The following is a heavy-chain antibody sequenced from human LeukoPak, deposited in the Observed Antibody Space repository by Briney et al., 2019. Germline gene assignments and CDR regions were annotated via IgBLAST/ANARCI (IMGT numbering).Heavy chain of an antibody. Sequence: GGSLRLSCAASGFTFSSYSMNWVRQAPGKGLEWVSSISSSRSYIYYADSVKGRFTISRDNAKNSLYLQMNSLRAEDTAVYYCARRRAYCSSTSCYILDYWGQGTLVTVSS. CDR2: ISSSRSYI. J-gene: IGHJ4*02. V-gene: IGHV3-21*01. CDR3: ARRRAYCSSTSCYILDY. D-gene: IGHD2-2*02. CDR1: GFTFSSYS.